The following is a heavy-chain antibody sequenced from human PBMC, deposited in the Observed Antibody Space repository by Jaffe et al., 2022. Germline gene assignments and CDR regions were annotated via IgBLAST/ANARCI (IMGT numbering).Heavy chain of an antibody. Sequence: QVQLVESGGGVVQPGGSLRLSCAASGFTFSSYGMHWVRQAPGKGLEWVAFIRYDGSNKYYADSVKGRFTISRDNSKNTLYLQMNSLRAEDTAVYYCAHDPPGYGRLNTPPARDYWGQGTLVTVSS. CDR2: IRYDGSNK. D-gene: IGHD4-17*01. CDR3: AHDPPGYGRLNTPPARDY. V-gene: IGHV3-30*02. J-gene: IGHJ4*02. CDR1: GFTFSSYG.